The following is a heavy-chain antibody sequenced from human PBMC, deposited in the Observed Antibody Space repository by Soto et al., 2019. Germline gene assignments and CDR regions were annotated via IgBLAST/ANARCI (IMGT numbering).Heavy chain of an antibody. V-gene: IGHV7-4-1*02. D-gene: IGHD6-6*01. CDR3: ARDFTLDSRSYYFDY. Sequence: ASVKVSCKASGYTFTSYAMSWVRQAPGQGLEWMGWINTNTGNPTYAQGFTGRFVFSLDTSVSTAYLQISSLKAEDTAVYYCARDFTLDSRSYYFDYWGQGTLVTVSS. J-gene: IGHJ4*02. CDR1: GYTFTSYA. CDR2: INTNTGNP.